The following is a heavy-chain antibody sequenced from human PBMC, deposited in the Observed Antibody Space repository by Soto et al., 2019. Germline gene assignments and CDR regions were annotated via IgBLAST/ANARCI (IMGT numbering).Heavy chain of an antibody. Sequence: LRLSCAASGFTFSSYGMHWVRQAPGKGLEWVAVISYDGSNKYYADSVKGRFTISRDNSKNTLYLQMNSLRAEDTAVYYCAKDRGYWGQGTLVTVSS. CDR1: GFTFSSYG. V-gene: IGHV3-30*18. CDR2: ISYDGSNK. CDR3: AKDRGY. J-gene: IGHJ4*02.